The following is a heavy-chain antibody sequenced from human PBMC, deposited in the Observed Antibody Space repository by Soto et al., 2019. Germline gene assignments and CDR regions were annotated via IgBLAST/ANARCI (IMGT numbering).Heavy chain of an antibody. D-gene: IGHD3-3*01. CDR3: ARDSSVLRFLEWLLYPDY. V-gene: IGHV1-18*01. CDR2: ISAYNGNT. CDR1: GYTFTSYG. J-gene: IGHJ4*02. Sequence: ASVKVSCKASGYTFTSYGISWVRQAPGQGLEWMGWISAYNGNTNYAQKLQGRVTMTTDTSTSTAYMELRSLRSDDTAVYYCARDSSVLRFLEWLLYPDYWGQGPLVTVSS.